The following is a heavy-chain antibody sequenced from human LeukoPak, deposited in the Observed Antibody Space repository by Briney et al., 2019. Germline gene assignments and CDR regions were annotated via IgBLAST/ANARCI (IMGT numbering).Heavy chain of an antibody. CDR1: GGTFSRCG. D-gene: IGHD4-23*01. Sequence: GASGKVSCQASGGTFSRCGISWVRQAPGQGLEWMGGIIPIFGTANYAQKFQGRVTISTDESTSTAYMDLGSLRSEDTAVYYCARGYGGNSGDYFDYWGQGTLVTVYS. CDR3: ARGYGGNSGDYFDY. V-gene: IGHV1-69*05. J-gene: IGHJ4*02. CDR2: IIPIFGTA.